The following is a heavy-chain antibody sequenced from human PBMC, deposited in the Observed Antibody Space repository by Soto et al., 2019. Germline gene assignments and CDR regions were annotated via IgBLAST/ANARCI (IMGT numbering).Heavy chain of an antibody. CDR1: GFTFPDPY. CDR2: TKNKPNNSTT. V-gene: IGHV3-72*01. Sequence: GGSLRLSCLASGFTFPDPYMDLVRQGPGPGLELIARTKNKPNNSTTTYAASVKGRFTISRDDSERSLYLQMKNRKPEDTAVYYCAREIRRDYYYYYPLDVWGQGTTVTVSS. CDR3: AREIRRDYYYYYPLDV. D-gene: IGHD1-1*01. J-gene: IGHJ6*02.